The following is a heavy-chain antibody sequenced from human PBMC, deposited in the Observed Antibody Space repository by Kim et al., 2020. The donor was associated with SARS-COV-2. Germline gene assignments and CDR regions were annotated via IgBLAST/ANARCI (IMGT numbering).Heavy chain of an antibody. V-gene: IGHV4-39*01. CDR1: GGSISSSSYY. Sequence: SETLSLTCTVSGGSISSSSYYWGWIRQPPGKGLEWIGSIYYSGSTYYNPSLKSRVTISVDTSKNQFSMKLSSVTAADTAVYYCARPGYKAVAGQGYYYGMDVWGQGTTVTVSS. CDR2: IYYSGST. CDR3: ARPGYKAVAGQGYYYGMDV. D-gene: IGHD6-19*01. J-gene: IGHJ6*02.